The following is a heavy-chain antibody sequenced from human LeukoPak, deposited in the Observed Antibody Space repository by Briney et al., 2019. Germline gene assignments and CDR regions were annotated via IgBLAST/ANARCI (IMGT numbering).Heavy chain of an antibody. V-gene: IGHV4-59*02. Sequence: SETLSLTCTVSGASVSGKFWSWIRHSPGNGLEWIGLIYYSGSTKFNPSLKSRVAMSVDPSNNQFSLSLDSVTTADTAVYFCVGGGDWLPEYWGRGTQVIVSS. CDR2: IYYSGST. D-gene: IGHD3/OR15-3a*01. J-gene: IGHJ4*01. CDR1: GASVSGKF. CDR3: VGGGDWLPEY.